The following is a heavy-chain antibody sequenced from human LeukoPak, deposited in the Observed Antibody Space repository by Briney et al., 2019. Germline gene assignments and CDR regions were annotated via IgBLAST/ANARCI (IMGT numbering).Heavy chain of an antibody. D-gene: IGHD3-22*01. CDR2: IIPIFGTA. CDR3: ARDPYYYVSSGYPKETYFDY. Sequence: SVKVSCKASGVTFSSYAISWVRQAPGQGLEWMGGIIPIFGTANYAQKFQGRVTITADESTSTAYMELSSLRSEDTAVYYCARDPYYYVSSGYPKETYFDYWGQGTLVTVSS. CDR1: GVTFSSYA. V-gene: IGHV1-69*01. J-gene: IGHJ4*02.